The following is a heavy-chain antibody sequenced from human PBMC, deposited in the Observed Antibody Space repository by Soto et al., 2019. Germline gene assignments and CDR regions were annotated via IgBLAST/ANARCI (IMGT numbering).Heavy chain of an antibody. J-gene: IGHJ4*02. CDR1: GFNLNTYG. V-gene: IGHV3-30*03. CDR2: ILYDGSKK. CDR3: MRDLALMADY. Sequence: GGALRLSCVASGFNLNTYGIYWVRQAPGKGLQWVAQILYDGSKKHYADSVRGRFTISRDNSKNTVYLQMDSLRVDDTAMYYCMRDLALMADYWGQGTLVPVSS. D-gene: IGHD3-16*01.